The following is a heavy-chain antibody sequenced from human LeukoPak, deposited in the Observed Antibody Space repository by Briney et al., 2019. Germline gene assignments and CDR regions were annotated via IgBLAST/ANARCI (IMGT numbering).Heavy chain of an antibody. J-gene: IGHJ4*02. CDR3: ARAEGYGGELDS. V-gene: IGHV3-30*04. CDR1: EFSFSTYS. CDR2: IPYDGSNK. D-gene: IGHD4-23*01. Sequence: GGSLRLSCAASEFSFSTYSMHWVRQAPDTGLDWLAVIPYDGSNKYYADSVKGRFTISRENSKNRLYLQMNSLRAEDTAVYYCARAEGYGGELDSWGQGTLVTVSS.